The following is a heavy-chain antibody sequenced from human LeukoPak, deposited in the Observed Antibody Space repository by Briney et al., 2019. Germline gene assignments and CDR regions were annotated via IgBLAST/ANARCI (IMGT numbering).Heavy chain of an antibody. CDR3: ARLDRDRVTMVAVVYRRNWYFDV. V-gene: IGHV4-34*01. CDR1: GRSFSGYY. J-gene: IGHJ2*01. D-gene: IGHD3-22*01. CDR2: INHIGST. Sequence: SETLSLTCAVYGRSFSGYYWTWIRQPPGKGLEWVGEINHIGSTNYNPSLKSRVTISVDTSKNQFSLKLSSVTAADTAVYYCARLDRDRVTMVAVVYRRNWYFDVWGRGTLVTVSS.